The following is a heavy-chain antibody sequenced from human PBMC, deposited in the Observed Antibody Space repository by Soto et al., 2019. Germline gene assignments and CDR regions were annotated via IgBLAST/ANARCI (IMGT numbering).Heavy chain of an antibody. CDR1: GFTVSGSA. D-gene: IGHD3-16*02. CDR3: TSHLVELSFPRAFDI. CDR2: IRSKTNSYAT. J-gene: IGHJ3*02. Sequence: EVQLVESGGGLVQPGGSLKLSCAASGFTVSGSAVHWVRQASGQGLEWVGRIRSKTNSYATAYVESVKGRFTISRDDSKNAAYLQMNSLKTEDTAVYYCTSHLVELSFPRAFDIWGQGTMVTVSS. V-gene: IGHV3-73*01.